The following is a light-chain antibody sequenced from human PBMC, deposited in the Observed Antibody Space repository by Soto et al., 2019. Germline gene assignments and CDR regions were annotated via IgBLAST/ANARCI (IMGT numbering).Light chain of an antibody. CDR3: QQRSNWPPIT. V-gene: IGKV3-11*01. Sequence: EIVLTQSPATLSLSPGERATLSCRASQSVSSYLAWYQQKPGQAPRLLIYDASNRATGIPARFSGSGSGTDFTLNIRSLEPEDFAVYYCQQRSNWPPITFGQGTRLEIK. CDR1: QSVSSY. J-gene: IGKJ5*01. CDR2: DAS.